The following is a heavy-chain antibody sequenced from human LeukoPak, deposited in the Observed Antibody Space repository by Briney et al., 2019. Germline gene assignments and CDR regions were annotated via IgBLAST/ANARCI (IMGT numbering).Heavy chain of an antibody. J-gene: IGHJ3*01. D-gene: IGHD3-10*01. V-gene: IGHV3-21*01. CDR3: ARPLLLWFGEHAFDL. CDR2: ISSGSDYV. Sequence: GGSLRLSCAASGFTFSSCSMNWVHQAPGKGLEWVAFISSGSDYVSYADSVKGRFTISRDNAKNSVYLQMNSLRAEDTAVYYCARPLLLWFGEHAFDLWGQGTMVTVSS. CDR1: GFTFSSCS.